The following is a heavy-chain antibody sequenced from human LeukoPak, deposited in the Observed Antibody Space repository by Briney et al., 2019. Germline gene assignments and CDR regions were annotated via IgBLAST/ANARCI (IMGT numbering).Heavy chain of an antibody. CDR3: ARESGTINDY. CDR2: ISYDGSNK. CDR1: GFTFSSCV. Sequence: GRSLRLSCAASGFTFSSCVLHWVRQAPGKGLEWVAAISYDGSNKYYADSVKGRFTISRDNSKNTLYLQMNSLRAEDTAVYYCARESGTINDYWGQGTLVTVSS. J-gene: IGHJ4*02. D-gene: IGHD1-14*01. V-gene: IGHV3-30*04.